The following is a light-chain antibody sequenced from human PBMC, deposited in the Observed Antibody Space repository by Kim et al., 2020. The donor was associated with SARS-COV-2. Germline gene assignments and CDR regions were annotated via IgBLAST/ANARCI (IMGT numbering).Light chain of an antibody. CDR1: QSINTY. V-gene: IGKV1-39*01. J-gene: IGKJ4*01. CDR2: AAS. Sequence: DIQMTQSPSSLSASVGDRVTITCRASQSINTYLNWFQQKPGKAPKLLIHAASSLQSGVPSRFSGSGSGTDFTLTISSLQPEDSATYYCQQSFSFGGGTKVDIK. CDR3: QQSFS.